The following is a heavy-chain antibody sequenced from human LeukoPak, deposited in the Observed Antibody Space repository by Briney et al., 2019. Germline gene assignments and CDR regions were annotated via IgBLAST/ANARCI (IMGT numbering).Heavy chain of an antibody. CDR2: IYYSGST. D-gene: IGHD3-3*01. V-gene: IGHV4-39*07. CDR3: ARFRPNFWSGYYTNY. Sequence: SETLSLTCTVSGASVSGSAYYWGWIRQPPGKGLEWIGNIYYSGSTNYNPSLKSRVTISVDKSKNQFSLKLSSVTAADTAVYYCARFRPNFWSGYYTNYWGQGTLVTVSS. CDR1: GASVSGSAYY. J-gene: IGHJ4*02.